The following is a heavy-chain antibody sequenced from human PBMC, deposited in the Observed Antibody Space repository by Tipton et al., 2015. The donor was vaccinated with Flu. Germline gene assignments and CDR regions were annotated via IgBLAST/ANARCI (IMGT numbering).Heavy chain of an antibody. J-gene: IGHJ4*02. CDR1: GDSISSFY. CDR2: ISNSGSS. D-gene: IGHD6-19*01. CDR3: AGSSRGWYRAMFD. Sequence: TLSLTCSVSGDSISSFYWSWIRQPPGKGLEWIAYISNSGSSNDNPPLKSRITVSVDTSKNQFSLILSSVTAADTAVYYCAGSSRGWYRAMFDWGQGTLVTVSS. V-gene: IGHV4-59*01.